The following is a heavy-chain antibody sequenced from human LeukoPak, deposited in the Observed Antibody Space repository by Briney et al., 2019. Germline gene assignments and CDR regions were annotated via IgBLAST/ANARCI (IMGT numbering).Heavy chain of an antibody. J-gene: IGHJ4*02. CDR2: VDPSDSYT. CDR3: ARARGDHYSFDY. V-gene: IGHV5-10-1*01. Sequence: GESLKISCKGSGYSFTSYWISWVRQMPGKGLEWMGRVDPSDSYTNYSPSFQGHVSISADKSISTAYLQWRSLKASDTAMYYCARARGDHYSFDYWGQGTLVTVSS. D-gene: IGHD3-10*01. CDR1: GYSFTSYW.